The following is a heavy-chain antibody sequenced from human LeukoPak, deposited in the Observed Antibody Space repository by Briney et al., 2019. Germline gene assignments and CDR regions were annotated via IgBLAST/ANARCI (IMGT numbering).Heavy chain of an antibody. Sequence: ASVKVSCKASGGTFSSYAISWVRQAPGQGLEWMGGIIPIFGTANYAQKFQGRVTITADESTSTAYMELSSLRSEDTAVYYCAMVRGDRVPDYFDYWGQGTLVTVSS. CDR2: IIPIFGTA. CDR1: GGTFSSYA. D-gene: IGHD3-10*01. J-gene: IGHJ4*02. CDR3: AMVRGDRVPDYFDY. V-gene: IGHV1-69*13.